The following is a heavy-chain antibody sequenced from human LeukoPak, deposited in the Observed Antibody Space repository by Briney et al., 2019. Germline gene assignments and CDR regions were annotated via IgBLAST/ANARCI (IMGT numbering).Heavy chain of an antibody. CDR2: INSDGNRT. V-gene: IGHV3-74*01. Sequence: GGSLRLSCAASGFTFSNYWMHWVRQAPGKGLVWVSRINSDGNRTNYADFVKGRFTISRDNAKNTLYVQINSLRAEDTAVYYCARDKAVGPTLLDYWGQGTLVTVSS. CDR3: ARDKAVGPTLLDY. D-gene: IGHD1-26*01. CDR1: GFTFSNYW. J-gene: IGHJ4*02.